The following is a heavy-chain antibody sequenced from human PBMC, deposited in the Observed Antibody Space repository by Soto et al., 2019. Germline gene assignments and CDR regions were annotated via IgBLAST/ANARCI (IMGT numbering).Heavy chain of an antibody. D-gene: IGHD6-25*01. CDR3: TIDCGPPVTHGYDS. Sequence: QVQLQESGPGLVRPSQTLSLTCTVSGGSVTSGGYYWSWIRHCPGKGLEWIGYIYSSGDTNYNPSLNSHVAMSVVTSKSQFSLQSASVTVADTAIYYCTIDCGPPVTHGYDSWGQGILVTVSS. CDR2: IYSSGDT. V-gene: IGHV4-31*01. J-gene: IGHJ5*01. CDR1: GGSVTSGGYY.